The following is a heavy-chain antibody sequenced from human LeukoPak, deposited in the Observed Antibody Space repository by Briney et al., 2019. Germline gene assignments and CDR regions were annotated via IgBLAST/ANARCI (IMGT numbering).Heavy chain of an antibody. CDR1: GGSISSYY. D-gene: IGHD6-19*01. CDR2: IYYSGST. Sequence: PSETLSLTCTVSGGSISSYYWSWIRQPPGKGLEWIGYIYYSGSTNYNPSLKSRVTISVDTSKNQFSLKLSSVTAADAAVYYCARHSGGAVAATPAFDIWGQGTMVTVSS. V-gene: IGHV4-59*08. J-gene: IGHJ3*02. CDR3: ARHSGGAVAATPAFDI.